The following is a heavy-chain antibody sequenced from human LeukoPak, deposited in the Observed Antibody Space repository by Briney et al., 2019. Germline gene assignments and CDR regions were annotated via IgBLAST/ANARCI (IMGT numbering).Heavy chain of an antibody. V-gene: IGHV1-18*04. CDR1: GYTFTSYG. Sequence: GASVKVSCKASGYTFTSYGISWVRQASGQGLEWMGWISAYNGNTNYAQKLQGRVTMTTDTSTSTAYMELRSLRSDDTAVYYCARDTSSSWYSANWFDPWGQGTLVTVSS. CDR3: ARDTSSSWYSANWFDP. J-gene: IGHJ5*02. D-gene: IGHD6-13*01. CDR2: ISAYNGNT.